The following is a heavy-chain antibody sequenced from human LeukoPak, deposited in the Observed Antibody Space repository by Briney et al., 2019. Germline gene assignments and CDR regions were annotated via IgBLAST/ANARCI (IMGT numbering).Heavy chain of an antibody. CDR3: ARGPLDYFDY. CDR1: GFTFSSYA. Sequence: SGGSLRLSCAASGFTFSSYAMSWVRQAPGKGLEWVAVIWYDGSNKYYADSVKGRFTISRDNSKNTLYLQMNSLRAEDTAVYYCARGPLDYFDYWGQGTLVTVSS. V-gene: IGHV3-33*08. D-gene: IGHD6-13*01. CDR2: IWYDGSNK. J-gene: IGHJ4*02.